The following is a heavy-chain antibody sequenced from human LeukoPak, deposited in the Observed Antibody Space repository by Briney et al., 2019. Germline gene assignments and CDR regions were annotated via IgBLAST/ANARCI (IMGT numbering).Heavy chain of an antibody. D-gene: IGHD2/OR15-2a*01. V-gene: IGHV3-23*01. CDR2: ISGSGSST. J-gene: IGHJ4*02. Sequence: PGGSLRLSCAASGFTFSTYAMTWVRQAPGKGLEWVSAISGSGSSTYYADSVKGRFTISRDNSKNTLYLQINSLRAEDTAIYYCSSAHFRGYWGQGTLVTVSS. CDR3: SSAHFRGY. CDR1: GFTFSTYA.